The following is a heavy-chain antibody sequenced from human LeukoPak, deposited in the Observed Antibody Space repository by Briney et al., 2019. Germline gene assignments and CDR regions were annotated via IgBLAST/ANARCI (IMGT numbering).Heavy chain of an antibody. CDR3: ARSNSSGWNHAPFDY. Sequence: GGSLRLSCAASGFTFISYWMSWVRQAPGKGLEWVANIKEDGSEKYYVDSVKGRFTISRDNAKNSLYLQMYSLRAEDTAVYYCARSNSSGWNHAPFDYWGQGTLVTVSS. D-gene: IGHD6-19*01. CDR2: IKEDGSEK. CDR1: GFTFISYW. V-gene: IGHV3-7*01. J-gene: IGHJ4*02.